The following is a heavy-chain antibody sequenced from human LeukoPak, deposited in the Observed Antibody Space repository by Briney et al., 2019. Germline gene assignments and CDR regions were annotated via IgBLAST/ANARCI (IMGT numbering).Heavy chain of an antibody. Sequence: EASVKVSCKASGYTFTGYSMHWVRQAPGQGLEWMGWINPNSGVTNYAQKLQGRVTMTTDTSTSTAYMELRSLRSDDTAVYYCARQVSGWVSYYDFWSGYPFDAFDIWGQGTMVTVSS. J-gene: IGHJ3*02. D-gene: IGHD3-3*01. V-gene: IGHV1-2*02. CDR3: ARQVSGWVSYYDFWSGYPFDAFDI. CDR1: GYTFTGYS. CDR2: INPNSGVT.